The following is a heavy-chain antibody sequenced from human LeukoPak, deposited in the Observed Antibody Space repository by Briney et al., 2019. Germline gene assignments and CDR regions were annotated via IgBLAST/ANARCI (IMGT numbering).Heavy chain of an antibody. CDR2: IYYSGST. J-gene: IGHJ6*03. D-gene: IGHD2-21*02. CDR1: GGSISSYY. Sequence: SETLSLTCTVSGGSISSYYWSWIRQPPGKGLEWIGYIYYSGSTNYNPSLKSRVTISVDTSKNQFSLKLSSVTAADTAVYSCARGVTARGFYYYMDIWGNGTTVTISS. CDR3: ARGVTARGFYYYMDI. V-gene: IGHV4-59*01.